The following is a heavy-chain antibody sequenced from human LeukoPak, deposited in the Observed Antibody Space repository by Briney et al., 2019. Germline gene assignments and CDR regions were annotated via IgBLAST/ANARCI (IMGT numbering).Heavy chain of an antibody. CDR3: ARRNGHSWDVGNWFDP. Sequence: SETLSLTCSVSGGSISSSSYYWGWIRQPPGMGLEWIGSIYYSGITDYNQSLKSRATVSVDTSKNQFSLNLNSVTAADTAVYYCARRNGHSWDVGNWFDPWGQGTVVTVSS. CDR1: GGSISSSSYY. D-gene: IGHD6-13*01. J-gene: IGHJ5*02. V-gene: IGHV4-39*01. CDR2: IYYSGIT.